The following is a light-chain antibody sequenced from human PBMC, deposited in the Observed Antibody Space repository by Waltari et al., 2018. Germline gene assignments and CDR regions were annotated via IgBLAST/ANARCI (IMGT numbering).Light chain of an antibody. J-gene: IGKJ2*01. CDR3: QQYNNWPLYT. CDR1: QSVSSN. CDR2: GAS. Sequence: EILMTQSPATLSVSPGDRATVACRASQSVSSNLAWYQQNPGQAPRLLIYGASTRATGIPARFSGSGSGTEFTLTISSLQSEDFAVYYCQQYNNWPLYTFGQGTKLEIK. V-gene: IGKV3-15*01.